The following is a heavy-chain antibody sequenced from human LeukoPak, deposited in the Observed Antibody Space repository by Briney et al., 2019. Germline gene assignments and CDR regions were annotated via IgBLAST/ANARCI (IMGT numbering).Heavy chain of an antibody. CDR1: GFTLTSYA. D-gene: IGHD4-17*01. CDR3: ARQSYGDYLFDY. Sequence: GGSLRLSCAASGFTLTSYAMSWVRQAPGKGLEWVSGISGSGGSTYYADSVKGRFTISRDNSKNTLYLQMNSLRAEDTAVYYCARQSYGDYLFDYWGQGILVTVSS. CDR2: ISGSGGST. J-gene: IGHJ4*02. V-gene: IGHV3-23*01.